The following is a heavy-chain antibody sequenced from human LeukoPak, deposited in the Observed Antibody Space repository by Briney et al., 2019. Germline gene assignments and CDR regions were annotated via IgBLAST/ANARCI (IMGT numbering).Heavy chain of an antibody. V-gene: IGHV3-72*01. CDR3: ATGLRNGFEI. D-gene: IGHD2-8*01. J-gene: IGHJ3*02. CDR2: TRNKANSYTT. CDR1: GFTFSDHY. Sequence: GGSLRLSCAASGFTFSDHYMDWVRQAPGKGLEWVGRTRNKANSYTTEYAASVKGRFTISRDDSKDTLYLQMNSLKTEDTALYYCATGLRNGFEIWGQGTMVTVSS.